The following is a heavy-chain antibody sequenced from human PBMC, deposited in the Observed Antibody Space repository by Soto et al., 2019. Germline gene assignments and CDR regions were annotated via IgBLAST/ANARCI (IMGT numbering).Heavy chain of an antibody. V-gene: IGHV4-34*01. J-gene: IGHJ4*02. CDR3: ARILIAARRFDY. D-gene: IGHD6-6*01. CDR2: INHSGST. CDR1: GGSFSGYY. Sequence: SETLSLTCAVYGGSFSGYYWSWIRQPPGKGLEWIGEINHSGSTNYNPSLKSRVTISVDTSKNQFSLKLSSVTAADTAVYYCARILIAARRFDYWGQGTLVTVS.